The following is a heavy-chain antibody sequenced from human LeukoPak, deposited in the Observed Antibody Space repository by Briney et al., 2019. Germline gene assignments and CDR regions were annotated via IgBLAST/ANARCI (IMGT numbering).Heavy chain of an antibody. CDR3: AKDGDWRPAAD. CDR1: GNYW. Sequence: GGSLRLSCAASGNYWMHWVRQAPGKGLVWVSHINSDGSWTSYADSVKGRFTISKDNAKNTVYLQMNSLRAEDTAIYYCAKDGDWRPAADWGQGTLVTVSS. V-gene: IGHV3-74*01. J-gene: IGHJ4*02. D-gene: IGHD2-2*01. CDR2: INSDGSWT.